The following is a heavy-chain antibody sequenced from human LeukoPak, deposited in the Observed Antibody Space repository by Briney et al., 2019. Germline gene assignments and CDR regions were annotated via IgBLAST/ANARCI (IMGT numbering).Heavy chain of an antibody. V-gene: IGHV3-15*07. Sequence: GGSLRLSCAASGFTFTNAWMNWVRQAPGKGLEWVGRIKSKADGETIDYAAPVKGRFTFSRDDSKNMLYLQMNSLKSEDTAVYYCSTLTSRGLSDSWGQGTLVTVS. J-gene: IGHJ4*02. CDR3: STLTSRGLSDS. CDR2: IKSKADGETI. D-gene: IGHD1-20*01. CDR1: GFTFTNAW.